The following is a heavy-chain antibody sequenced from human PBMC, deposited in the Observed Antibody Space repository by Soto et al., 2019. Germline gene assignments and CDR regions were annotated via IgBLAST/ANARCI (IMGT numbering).Heavy chain of an antibody. CDR3: AKDLPTHGYSYGLDAFDI. J-gene: IGHJ3*02. CDR1: GFTFSSYA. CDR2: ISGSGGST. D-gene: IGHD5-18*01. V-gene: IGHV3-23*01. Sequence: GGSLRLSCAASGFTFSSYAMSWVRQAPGKGLEWVSAISGSGGSTYYADSVKGRFTISRDNSKNTLYLQMNSLRAEDTAVYYCAKDLPTHGYSYGLDAFDIWGQGTMVTVSS.